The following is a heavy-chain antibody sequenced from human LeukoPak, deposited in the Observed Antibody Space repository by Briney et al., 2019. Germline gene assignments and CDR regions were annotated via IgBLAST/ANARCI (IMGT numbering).Heavy chain of an antibody. CDR3: ARGEEGSSWYGNWFDP. J-gene: IGHJ5*02. CDR1: GYTFTGYY. D-gene: IGHD6-13*01. Sequence: GASVKVSCKASGYTFTGYYMHWVRQAPGQGLEWMGRINPNSGGTNYAQKLQGRVTMTRDTSISTAYMELSRLRSDDTAVYYCARGEEGSSWYGNWFDPWGQGTLVTVSS. CDR2: INPNSGGT. V-gene: IGHV1-2*06.